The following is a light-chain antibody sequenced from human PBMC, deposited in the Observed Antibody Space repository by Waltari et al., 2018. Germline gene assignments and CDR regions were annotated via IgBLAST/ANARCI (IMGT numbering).Light chain of an antibody. CDR2: GAS. Sequence: FVLPQFPGTLSWSPGKKATLSCRASHNVRSNYLVWYQKKAGQAPRLLIYGASGRATGIPDRFSGSGSGTEFTLTINTVEPEDFAVYYCQQYGSSPTFGGGTKVEIK. V-gene: IGKV3-20*01. CDR1: HNVRSNY. CDR3: QQYGSSPT. J-gene: IGKJ4*01.